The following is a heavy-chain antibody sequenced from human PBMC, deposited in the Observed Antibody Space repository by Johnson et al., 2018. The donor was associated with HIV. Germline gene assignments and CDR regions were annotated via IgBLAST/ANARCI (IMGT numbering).Heavy chain of an antibody. Sequence: QVQLVESGGGVVQVGRSLRLSCEASGFTFSRYGMHWVRQAPGKGLEWVAVIWYDGSYKYSADSVKGRFTISRDNSKNTLYLQMDSLRSEDTAVYYCARDRRVATITYGLDIWGQGTMVTVSS. D-gene: IGHD5-12*01. CDR3: ARDRRVATITYGLDI. CDR2: IWYDGSYK. J-gene: IGHJ3*02. V-gene: IGHV3-30*19. CDR1: GFTFSRYG.